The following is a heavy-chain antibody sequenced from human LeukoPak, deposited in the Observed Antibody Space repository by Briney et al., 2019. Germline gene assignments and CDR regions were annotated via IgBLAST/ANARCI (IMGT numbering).Heavy chain of an antibody. V-gene: IGHV3-11*01. CDR3: ARDRLRLAPRTEFDY. Sequence: GGSLRFSCAASGFTFSDYYMSWIRQAPGNGLEWVSYISSSGSTRYYADSVKGRFTISRDNAKNTLHLQMNSLRAEDTAVYYCARDRLRLAPRTEFDYWGQGTLVTVSS. CDR1: GFTFSDYY. CDR2: ISSSGSTR. D-gene: IGHD6-6*01. J-gene: IGHJ4*02.